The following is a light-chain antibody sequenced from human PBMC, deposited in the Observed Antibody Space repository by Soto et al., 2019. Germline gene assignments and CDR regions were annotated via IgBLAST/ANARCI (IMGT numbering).Light chain of an antibody. CDR2: GSS. CDR1: QSVTNNY. Sequence: EVVLTQSPGTLSLSPGESATLSCRASQSVTNNYFAWYQQKPGQAPRLLIFGSSDRATGIPDRFSGSGSGTDFTLTISRLEPEDFAGYYCHLYGSSPPYTFGQGTKLEIK. CDR3: HLYGSSPPYT. J-gene: IGKJ2*01. V-gene: IGKV3-20*01.